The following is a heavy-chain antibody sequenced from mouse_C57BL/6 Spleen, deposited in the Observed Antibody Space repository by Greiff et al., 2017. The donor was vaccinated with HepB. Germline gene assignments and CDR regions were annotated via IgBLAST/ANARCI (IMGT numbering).Heavy chain of an antibody. D-gene: IGHD2-4*01. Sequence: EVMLVESGGDLVKPGGSLKLSCAASGFTFSSYGMSWVRQTPDKRLEWVATISSGGSYTYYPDSVKGRFTISRDNAKNTLYLQMSSLKSEDTAMYYCARHPLLYDDYPFAYWGQGTLVTVSA. CDR1: GFTFSSYG. V-gene: IGHV5-6*01. CDR3: ARHPLLYDDYPFAY. CDR2: ISSGGSYT. J-gene: IGHJ3*01.